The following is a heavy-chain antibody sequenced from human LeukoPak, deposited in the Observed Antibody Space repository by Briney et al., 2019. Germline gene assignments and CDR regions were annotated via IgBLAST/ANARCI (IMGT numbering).Heavy chain of an antibody. CDR3: ARTDSSGYLTDY. Sequence: ASVKVSCKASGGTFSSYAISWVRQAPGQGLEWMGRIIPIFGTANYAQKFQGRVTITTDESTSTAYMELSSLRSEDTAVCYCARTDSSGYLTDYWGQGTLVTVSS. V-gene: IGHV1-69*05. J-gene: IGHJ4*02. D-gene: IGHD3-22*01. CDR2: IIPIFGTA. CDR1: GGTFSSYA.